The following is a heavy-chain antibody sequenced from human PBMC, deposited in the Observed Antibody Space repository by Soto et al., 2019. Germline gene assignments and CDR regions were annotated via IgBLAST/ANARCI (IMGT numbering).Heavy chain of an antibody. D-gene: IGHD4-17*01. CDR1: EFPFSSFA. CDR3: AKGLYGDSELFDY. Sequence: EVQLLESGGGLVQPGGSLRLSCAASEFPFSSFAISGARQAPGRGLEWDSPIIGSGGSKYYADSVKGRFTISRDNSKNTLYLQMNSLRAEDTAVYYCAKGLYGDSELFDYWGQGTLVTVSS. CDR2: IIGSGGSK. V-gene: IGHV3-23*01. J-gene: IGHJ4*02.